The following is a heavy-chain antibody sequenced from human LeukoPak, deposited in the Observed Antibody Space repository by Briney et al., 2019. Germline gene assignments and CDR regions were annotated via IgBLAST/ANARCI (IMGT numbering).Heavy chain of an antibody. J-gene: IGHJ4*02. CDR2: MYYRGST. V-gene: IGHV4-59*01. Sequence: SETLSLTCAVYGGSFSGYYWSWIRQPPGKGLEWIGYMYYRGSTNYNPSLKSRVTISVDRPKNQFSLRLGSVTAADTAVYYCAREPSMGTLDYWGQGILVTVSS. CDR3: AREPSMGTLDY. D-gene: IGHD7-27*01. CDR1: GGSFSGYY.